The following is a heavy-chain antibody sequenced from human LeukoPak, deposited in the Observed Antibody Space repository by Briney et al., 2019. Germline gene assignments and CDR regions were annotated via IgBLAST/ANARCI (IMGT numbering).Heavy chain of an antibody. D-gene: IGHD3-22*01. Sequence: GESLKISCKGSGYSFTSYWISWVRQMPGIGLEWMGIIYPDDSDTRYSPSFQGQVTMSADKSISTAYLQWSSLKASDTAMYYCAREGGGGNYYDSSGYYNWFDPWGQGTLVPVSS. V-gene: IGHV5-51*01. CDR3: AREGGGGNYYDSSGYYNWFDP. CDR2: IYPDDSDT. J-gene: IGHJ5*02. CDR1: GYSFTSYW.